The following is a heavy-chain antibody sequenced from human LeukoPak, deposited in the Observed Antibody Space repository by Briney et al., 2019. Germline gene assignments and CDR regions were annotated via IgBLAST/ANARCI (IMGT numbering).Heavy chain of an antibody. V-gene: IGHV1-2*02. J-gene: IGHJ3*02. CDR2: INPNSGGT. CDR1: GYTFTSYG. Sequence: GASVKVSCKASGYTFTSYGISWVRQAPGQGLEWMGWINPNSGGTNYAQKFQGRVTMTRDTSISTAYMELSRLRSDDTAVYYCARAPGYSPIIGAFDIWGQGTMVTVSS. CDR3: ARAPGYSPIIGAFDI. D-gene: IGHD3-10*01.